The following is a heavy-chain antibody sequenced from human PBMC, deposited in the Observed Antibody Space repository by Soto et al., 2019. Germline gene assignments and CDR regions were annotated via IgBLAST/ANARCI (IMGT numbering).Heavy chain of an antibody. D-gene: IGHD1-26*01. J-gene: IGHJ4*02. V-gene: IGHV3-7*03. CDR2: IGQEGNEK. CDR1: GLTFSSFW. CDR3: VKEGKMGGEGFDF. Sequence: PGGSLRLSCAASGLTFSSFWMTWVRKPPGGGLEWVAHIGQEGNEKYYVHSVKGRFSIARDNCQSTLYLQRNSLRAEDTAIYYCVKEGKMGGEGFDFWGQGTLVTVS.